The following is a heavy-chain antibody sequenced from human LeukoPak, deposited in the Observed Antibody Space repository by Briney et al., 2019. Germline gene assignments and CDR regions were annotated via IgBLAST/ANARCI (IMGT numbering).Heavy chain of an antibody. CDR2: IYDSGGST. CDR3: AKRGAVIRVILVGFHKAAYYFDS. Sequence: GGCLRLSCAVSGITLSTTGMSWVRQAPGKGLEWVAGIYDSGGSTSYADSVKGHFTISRDNPRNTLYLQMNSLRAEDTAVYFCAKRGAVIRVILVGFHKAAYYFDSWGQGALVTVSS. V-gene: IGHV3-23*01. CDR1: GITLSTTG. J-gene: IGHJ4*02. D-gene: IGHD3-22*01.